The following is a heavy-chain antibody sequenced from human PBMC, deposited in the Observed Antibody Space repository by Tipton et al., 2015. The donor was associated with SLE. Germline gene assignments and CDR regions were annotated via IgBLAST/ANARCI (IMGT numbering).Heavy chain of an antibody. CDR1: GFTFSSYS. Sequence: SLRLSCAASGFTFSSYSMNWVRQAPGKGLEWVSYISSSSSTIYYADSVKGRFTISRDNSKNTLYLQMNSLRAEDTAVYYCAKERAELLWFGELMDYWGQGTLVTVSS. D-gene: IGHD3-10*01. V-gene: IGHV3-48*01. J-gene: IGHJ4*02. CDR2: ISSSSSTI. CDR3: AKERAELLWFGELMDY.